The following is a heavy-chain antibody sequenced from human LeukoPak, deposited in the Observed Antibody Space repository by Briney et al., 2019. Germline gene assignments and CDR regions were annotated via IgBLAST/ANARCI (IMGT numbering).Heavy chain of an antibody. CDR1: GYTFTSYD. CDR2: MNPNTGNT. D-gene: IGHD6-19*01. CDR3: ARGTTAVAFLYY. J-gene: IGHJ4*02. Sequence: ASVTVSCKASGYTFTSYDINWVRQAPGEGLEWMGWMNPNTGNTGYAQKFQGTVTMTRNTSISTAYMELSSLRSEDTAVYYCARGTTAVAFLYYWGQGTLVTVSS. V-gene: IGHV1-8*01.